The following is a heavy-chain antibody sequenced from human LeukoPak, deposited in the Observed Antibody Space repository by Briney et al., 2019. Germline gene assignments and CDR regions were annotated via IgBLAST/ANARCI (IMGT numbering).Heavy chain of an antibody. Sequence: GGSLRLSCATSGFILSDHYMDWVRQAPGKGLEWVARSRNKDNSYTTQYATSVTGRFIVSRDEPKNSLYLQMNSLKTKDTAVYYCARGGYDYFDFWGQGTLVTVSS. J-gene: IGHJ4*02. CDR1: GFILSDHY. CDR2: SRNKDNSYTT. CDR3: ARGGYDYFDF. D-gene: IGHD6-25*01. V-gene: IGHV3-72*01.